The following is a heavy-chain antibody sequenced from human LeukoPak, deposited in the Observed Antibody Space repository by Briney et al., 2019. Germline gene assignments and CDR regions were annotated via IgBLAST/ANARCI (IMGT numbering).Heavy chain of an antibody. D-gene: IGHD2-2*01. CDR1: GGSISSGDYY. Sequence: SETLSLTCTVSGGSISSGDYYWSWIRQPPGKGLEWIGYIYYSGSTNYNPSLKSRVTISVDTSKNQFPLKLSSVTAADTAVYYCAREGLLSSGYYFDYWGQGTLVTVSS. CDR3: AREGLLSSGYYFDY. J-gene: IGHJ4*02. V-gene: IGHV4-61*08. CDR2: IYYSGST.